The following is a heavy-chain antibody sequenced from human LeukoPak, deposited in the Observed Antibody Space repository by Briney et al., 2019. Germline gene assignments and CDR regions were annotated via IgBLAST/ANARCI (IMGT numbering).Heavy chain of an antibody. V-gene: IGHV3-74*01. CDR3: AKDWNYYGSGSYYDSWGY. D-gene: IGHD3-10*01. CDR1: GFTFSNYW. CDR2: ISTDGGST. J-gene: IGHJ4*02. Sequence: GGSLRLSCAASGFTFSNYWMHWVRQAPGKGPVWVSRISTDGGSTNYADSVKGRFTIFRDNSKNTLFLQMNSLRPEDTAVYYCAKDWNYYGSGSYYDSWGYWGQGTLVTVSS.